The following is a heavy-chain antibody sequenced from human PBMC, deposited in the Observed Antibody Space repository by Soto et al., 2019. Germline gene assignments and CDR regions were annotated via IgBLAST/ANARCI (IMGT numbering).Heavy chain of an antibody. CDR3: ARGHEITIFGVVTKNYGMDV. V-gene: IGHV1-2*04. J-gene: IGHJ6*01. CDR2: INPNSGGT. D-gene: IGHD3-3*01. CDR1: GYTFTGYY. Sequence: QVQLVQSGAEVKKPGASVKVSCKASGYTFTGYYMHWVRQAPGQGLEWMGWINPNSGGTNYAQKFQGWVTMTRDTSISTAYMELRRLRSDDTAVYYCARGHEITIFGVVTKNYGMDVWGQGTTVTVSS.